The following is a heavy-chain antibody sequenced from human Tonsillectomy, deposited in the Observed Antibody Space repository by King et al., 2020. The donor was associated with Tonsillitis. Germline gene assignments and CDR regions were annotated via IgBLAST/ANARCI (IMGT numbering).Heavy chain of an antibody. Sequence: VQRVESGGGLVQPGGTLRLSCAASGFAFNNYNIHWVRQATGKGLELVSAITTSRSTYYSDSLRGRFTIDRDLAKNSLYLEMTSLRAGDTALYYCTRLYRRALDYWGQGTLVTVSS. J-gene: IGHJ4*02. D-gene: IGHD1-26*01. CDR3: TRLYRRALDY. CDR1: GFAFNNYN. CDR2: ITTSRST. V-gene: IGHV3-13*01.